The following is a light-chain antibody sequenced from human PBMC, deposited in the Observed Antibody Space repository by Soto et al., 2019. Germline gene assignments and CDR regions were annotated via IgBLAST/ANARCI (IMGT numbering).Light chain of an antibody. CDR2: SNN. Sequence: QSALTQPPSASGTPGQRVTISCSGSSSNIGGNTVNWYQQLPGAAPKLLIYSNNQRPSGVPDRFSGSKSGTSASLAISGLQSDDEADYYCAAWDDSLNGRGVFGGGTKLTVL. V-gene: IGLV1-44*01. CDR1: SSNIGGNT. CDR3: AAWDDSLNGRGV. J-gene: IGLJ2*01.